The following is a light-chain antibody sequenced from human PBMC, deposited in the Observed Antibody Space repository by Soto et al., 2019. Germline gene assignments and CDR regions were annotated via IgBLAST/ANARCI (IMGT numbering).Light chain of an antibody. J-gene: IGKJ1*01. CDR1: QGIGVR. Sequence: IQMTQSPSSLSVSIGDRVTITCRASQGIGVRLAWFQQKPGKAPQYLIQSASTLQSGVPSRFSGSGSGTEFILTINSLQPEDVAIYYCLQVNSFPRTFGQGTKVDIK. V-gene: IGKV1-12*01. CDR3: LQVNSFPRT. CDR2: SAS.